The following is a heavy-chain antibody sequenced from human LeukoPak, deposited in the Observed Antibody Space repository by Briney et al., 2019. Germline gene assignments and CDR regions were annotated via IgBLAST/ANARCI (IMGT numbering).Heavy chain of an antibody. CDR2: ISGSGGST. V-gene: IGHV3-23*01. J-gene: IGHJ3*02. CDR1: GFTFSSYA. CDR3: AKVSRYDFWSGSPRGAFDI. D-gene: IGHD3-3*01. Sequence: GGSLRPSCAASGFTFSSYAMSWVRQAPGKGLEWVSAISGSGGSTYYADSVKGRFTISRDNSKNTLYLQMNSLRAEDTAVYYCAKVSRYDFWSGSPRGAFDIWGQGTMVTVSS.